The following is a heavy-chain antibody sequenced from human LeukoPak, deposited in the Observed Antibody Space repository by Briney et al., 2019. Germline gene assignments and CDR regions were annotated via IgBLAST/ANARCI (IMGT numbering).Heavy chain of an antibody. D-gene: IGHD6-6*01. CDR1: GYTLTELS. CDR2: IIPIFGTA. CDR3: ARDHPPSSP. Sequence: ASVKVSCKVSGYTLTELSMHWVRQAPGQGLEWMGGIIPIFGTANYAQKFQGRVTITADESTSTAYMELSSLRSEDTAVYYCARDHPPSSPWGQGTLVTVSS. V-gene: IGHV1-69*13. J-gene: IGHJ4*02.